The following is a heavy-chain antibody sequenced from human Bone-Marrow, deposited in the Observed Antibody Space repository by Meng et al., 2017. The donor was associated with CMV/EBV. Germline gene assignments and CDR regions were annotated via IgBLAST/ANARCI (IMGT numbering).Heavy chain of an antibody. J-gene: IGHJ6*02. V-gene: IGHV3-22*01. CDR2: IRSKAYGGTT. D-gene: IGHD3-3*01. CDR3: TRDQGDDFWSGYYFADV. CDR1: GFTFSYYY. Sequence: GESLKISCAASGFTFSYYYMSGVRQAPGKGLEWVGFIRSKAYGGTTEYAASVKGRFTISRDDSKSIAYLQMNSLKTEDTAVYYCTRDQGDDFWSGYYFADVWGQGTTVTVSS.